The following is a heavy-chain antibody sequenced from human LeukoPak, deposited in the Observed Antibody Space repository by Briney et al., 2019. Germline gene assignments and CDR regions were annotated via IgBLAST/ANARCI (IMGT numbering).Heavy chain of an antibody. CDR3: VKDGTLNYDILTGYYTRTEYYFDY. D-gene: IGHD3-9*01. CDR1: GFTFSSYA. Sequence: GGSLRLSCSASGFTFSSYAMHWVRQAPGKGLEYVSAISSNGGSTYYADPVKGRFTISRDNSKNTLYLQMSSLRAEDTAVYYCVKDGTLNYDILTGYYTRTEYYFDYWGQGTLVTVSS. CDR2: ISSNGGST. V-gene: IGHV3-64D*06. J-gene: IGHJ4*02.